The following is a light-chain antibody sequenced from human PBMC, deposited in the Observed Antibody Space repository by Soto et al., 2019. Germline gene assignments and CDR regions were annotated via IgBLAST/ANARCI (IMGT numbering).Light chain of an antibody. V-gene: IGKV1-8*01. CDR3: QQYYSYPQT. CDR1: QGISSY. J-gene: IGKJ1*01. CDR2: AAS. Sequence: AIRMTQSPSSLSASTGDRVTITCRASQGISSYLAWYQQKSGKAPKLLIYAASTLQSGVPSRFSGSGSGTDFTLTISCLQSEYFAAYYCQQYYSYPQTFGQGTKVEIK.